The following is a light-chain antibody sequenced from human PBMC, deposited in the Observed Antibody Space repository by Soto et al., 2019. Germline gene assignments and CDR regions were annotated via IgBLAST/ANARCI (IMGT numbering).Light chain of an antibody. Sequence: QSALTQPPSASGSPGQSVTISCAGTSSDVGGYNYVSWYQQHPGKAPKLMIYEVSKRPSGVPDRFSGSKSGNTASLTVSGLQAEDEADYYCSPHARRNYLGVFRTGPKVTVL. V-gene: IGLV2-8*01. CDR3: SPHARRNYLGV. J-gene: IGLJ1*01. CDR1: SSDVGGYNY. CDR2: EVS.